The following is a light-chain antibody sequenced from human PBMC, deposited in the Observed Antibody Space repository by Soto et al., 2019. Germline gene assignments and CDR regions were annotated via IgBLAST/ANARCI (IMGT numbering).Light chain of an antibody. V-gene: IGLV1-51*01. CDR3: GTWDSRLSAVV. Sequence: SVLPQPPSLSAPPGQKVTLSCSGSRSNIGKNYVSWYFHLPATAPKLAIYNDNNRPSGIPDRFSGSKSDTSATLGITGLQTGDEADYYCGTWDSRLSAVVFGTGTNGTVL. CDR1: RSNIGKNY. CDR2: NDN. J-gene: IGLJ1*01.